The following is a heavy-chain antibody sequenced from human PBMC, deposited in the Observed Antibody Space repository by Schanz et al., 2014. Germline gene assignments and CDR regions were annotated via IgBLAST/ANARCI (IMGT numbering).Heavy chain of an antibody. Sequence: EVHLLESGGGLVEPGGSLRLSCATSGFSLDIFAVSWVRQAPGKGLEWVSSISGDHRNTFYADSVKGRFTMSRDNAKNSVFLQMNSLRAEDTAVYYCAKSQGSSFDSWGQGTLVTVSS. CDR1: GFSLDIFA. V-gene: IGHV3-23*01. J-gene: IGHJ5*01. D-gene: IGHD6-13*01. CDR3: AKSQGSSFDS. CDR2: ISGDHRNT.